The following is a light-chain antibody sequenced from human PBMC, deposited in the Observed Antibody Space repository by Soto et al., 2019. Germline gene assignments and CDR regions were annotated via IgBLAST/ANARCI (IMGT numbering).Light chain of an antibody. V-gene: IGKV3-20*01. CDR1: QSISSTY. CDR2: GAS. Sequence: EIVLTQSPGTLSLSPGERATLSCRASQSISSTYLAWYHQKPGQAPRLLIYGASTRAPGIPDKFSGSGSGTDFTLTISGLEPEDFAMYHCQHFGSSQYTFGQGTKLEI. J-gene: IGKJ2*01. CDR3: QHFGSSQYT.